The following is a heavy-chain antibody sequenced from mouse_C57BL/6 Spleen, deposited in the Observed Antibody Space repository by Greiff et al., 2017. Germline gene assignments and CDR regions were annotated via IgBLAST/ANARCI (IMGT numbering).Heavy chain of an antibody. CDR3: TRDGANYPWFAY. CDR2: ISSGGDYI. CDR1: GFTFSSYA. J-gene: IGHJ3*01. V-gene: IGHV5-9-1*02. Sequence: EVQVVESGEGLVKPGGSLKLSCAASGFTFSSYAMSWVRQTPEKRLEWVAYISSGGDYIYYADTVKGRFTISRDNARNTLYLQMSSLKSEDTAMYYCTRDGANYPWFAYWGQGTLVTVSA. D-gene: IGHD2-1*01.